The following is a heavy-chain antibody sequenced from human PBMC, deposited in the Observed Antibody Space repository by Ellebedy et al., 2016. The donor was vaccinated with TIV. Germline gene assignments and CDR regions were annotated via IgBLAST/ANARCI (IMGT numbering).Heavy chain of an antibody. CDR1: GFSFSSYG. V-gene: IGHV3-30*02. CDR2: IRDDGSNK. Sequence: GESLKISCAASGFSFSSYGMHWVRQAPGKVLEWVAYIRDDGSNKYYADSVKGRFTISRDNSKNTLHLQMSSLRADDTAVYYYAKGRSGVVHYWGQGTLVTVSS. D-gene: IGHD3-3*01. CDR3: AKGRSGVVHY. J-gene: IGHJ4*02.